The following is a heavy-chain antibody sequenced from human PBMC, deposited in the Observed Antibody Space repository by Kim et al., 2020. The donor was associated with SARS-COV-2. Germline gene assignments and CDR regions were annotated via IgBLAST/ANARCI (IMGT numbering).Heavy chain of an antibody. CDR2: T. Sequence: TDYAQKFQGRVTMTRDTSCSTAYMELSRLRADDTAVYYCARIYCYYGMDVWGQGTTVTVSS. V-gene: IGHV1-2*02. CDR3: ARIYCYYGMDV. J-gene: IGHJ6*02.